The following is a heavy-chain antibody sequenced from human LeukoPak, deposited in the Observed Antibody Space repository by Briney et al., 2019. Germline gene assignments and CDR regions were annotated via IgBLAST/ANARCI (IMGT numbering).Heavy chain of an antibody. J-gene: IGHJ4*02. V-gene: IGHV3-11*01. CDR3: ARAMDSCTNGVCYRGFDY. D-gene: IGHD2-8*01. CDR2: ISSSGSTI. Sequence: GGSLRLSCAASGFTFSSYWMHWIRQAPGKGLEWVSYISSSGSTIYYADSVKGRFTISRDNAKNSLYLQMNSLRAEDTAMYYCARAMDSCTNGVCYRGFDYWGQGTLVTVSS. CDR1: GFTFSSYW.